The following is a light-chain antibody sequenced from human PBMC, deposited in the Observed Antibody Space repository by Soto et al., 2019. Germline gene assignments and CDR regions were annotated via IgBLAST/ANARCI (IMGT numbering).Light chain of an antibody. CDR1: QSVSIH. J-gene: IGKJ1*01. CDR2: GAS. Sequence: DIVMTQSPATLSVSPGERATLSCRASQSVSIHLAWYQQTPGQAPRLLIYGASTRATDIPARFSGSGSGTEFTLTISSLQSEDFTVYYCQQYNKWPFTFGQGTKLEI. CDR3: QQYNKWPFT. V-gene: IGKV3-15*01.